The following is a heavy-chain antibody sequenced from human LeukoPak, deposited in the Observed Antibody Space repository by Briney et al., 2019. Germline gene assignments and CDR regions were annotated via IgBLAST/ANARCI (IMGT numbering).Heavy chain of an antibody. Sequence: GGSLRLSCAASGFTFSSYEINWVRQAPGKGLEWVSYISNSGSTIYYADSVKGRFTISRDNAKNSLYLQMNSLRAEDTAVYYCARDGKDYDSSGYHFDYWGQGTLVTVPS. V-gene: IGHV3-48*03. D-gene: IGHD3-22*01. CDR2: ISNSGSTI. J-gene: IGHJ4*02. CDR3: ARDGKDYDSSGYHFDY. CDR1: GFTFSSYE.